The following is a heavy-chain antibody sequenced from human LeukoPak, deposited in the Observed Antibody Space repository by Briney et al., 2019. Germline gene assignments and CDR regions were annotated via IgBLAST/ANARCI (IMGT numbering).Heavy chain of an antibody. Sequence: PSETLSLTCAVSGGSISSGSDYWSWIRQPAGKGLEWIGRIYSSGSTDYNPSLKGRVTISMDTSKNQFSLELTSVTAADTAVYYCAVWSNYYTSAFDIWGQGTMATVSS. CDR1: GGSISSGSDY. J-gene: IGHJ3*02. D-gene: IGHD3-3*01. V-gene: IGHV4-61*02. CDR2: IYSSGST. CDR3: AVWSNYYTSAFDI.